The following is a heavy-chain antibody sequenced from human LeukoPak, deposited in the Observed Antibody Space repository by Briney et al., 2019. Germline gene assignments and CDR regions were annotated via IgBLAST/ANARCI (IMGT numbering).Heavy chain of an antibody. Sequence: PSETLSLTCTVSGGSISSSNYYWGWIRQPPGKGLEWIGSIYYSGSTYYNPSLKSRVIISVDTSKNQFSLKLSSVTAADTAVYYCARAYYYASSAFDIWGQGTMVTVSS. CDR3: ARAYYYASSAFDI. D-gene: IGHD3-22*01. J-gene: IGHJ3*02. CDR2: IYYSGST. V-gene: IGHV4-39*01. CDR1: GGSISSSNYY.